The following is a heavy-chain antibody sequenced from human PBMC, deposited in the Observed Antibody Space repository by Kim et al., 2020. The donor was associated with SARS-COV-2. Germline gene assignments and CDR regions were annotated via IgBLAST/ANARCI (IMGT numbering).Heavy chain of an antibody. CDR1: GGSISSSSYY. CDR3: ARQKDVDTAMVSTFDP. V-gene: IGHV4-39*01. D-gene: IGHD5-18*01. Sequence: SETLSLTCTVSGGSISSSSYYWGWIRQPPGKGLEWIGSIYYSGSTYYNPSLKSRVTISVDTSKNQFSLKLSSVTAADTAVYYCARQKDVDTAMVSTFDPWGQGTLVTVSS. CDR2: IYYSGST. J-gene: IGHJ5*02.